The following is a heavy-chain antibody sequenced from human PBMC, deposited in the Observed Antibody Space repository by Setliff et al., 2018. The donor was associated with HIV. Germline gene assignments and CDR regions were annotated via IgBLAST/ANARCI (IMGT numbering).Heavy chain of an antibody. D-gene: IGHD7-27*01. J-gene: IGHJ5*02. CDR2: FYYGGST. Sequence: PSETLSLTCSASGDSIGTYYWNWIRQTPGKRLEWIGFFYYGGSTDYNPALKNRVAISVDTSRNRVSLKMTSVTAADTAVYYCARARLLGGFLSWGRGALVTVSS. CDR3: ARARLLGGFLS. V-gene: IGHV4-59*01. CDR1: GDSIGTYY.